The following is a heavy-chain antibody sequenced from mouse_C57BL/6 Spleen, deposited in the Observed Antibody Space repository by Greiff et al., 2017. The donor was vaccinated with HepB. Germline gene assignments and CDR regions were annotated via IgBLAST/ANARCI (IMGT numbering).Heavy chain of an antibody. J-gene: IGHJ4*01. V-gene: IGHV1-42*01. Sequence: EVHLVESGPELVKPGASVKISCKASGYSFTGYYMNWVKQSPEKSLEWIGEINPSTGGTTYNQKFKAKATLTVDKSSSTAYMQLKSLTSEDSAVYYCARVRDAMDYWGQGTSVTVSS. CDR1: GYSFTGYY. CDR2: INPSTGGT. CDR3: ARVRDAMDY.